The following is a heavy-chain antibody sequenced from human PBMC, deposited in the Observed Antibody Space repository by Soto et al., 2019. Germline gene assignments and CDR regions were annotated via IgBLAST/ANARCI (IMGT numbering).Heavy chain of an antibody. J-gene: IGHJ5*02. Sequence: QVQLVQSGAEVMKPGASVKVSCKASGCTFRNYYVHWVRQAPGQGLEWLGLINPSGGATWSAQKFQGRVTMTRDTSTSTVYMGVRSLISEDTALYYCAVGAHAESIDHWGQGTLVSVSS. V-gene: IGHV1-46*03. CDR2: INPSGGAT. CDR1: GCTFRNYY. D-gene: IGHD1-26*01. CDR3: AVGAHAESIDH.